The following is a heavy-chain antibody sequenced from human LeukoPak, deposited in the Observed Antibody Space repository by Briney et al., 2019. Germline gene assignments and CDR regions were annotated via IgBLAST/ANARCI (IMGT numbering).Heavy chain of an antibody. CDR2: IKQDGSEK. CDR3: ARIIKYSNGWYNFDY. Sequence: GGSLRLSCAASGFSISSYWMSWVRQAPGKGLEWVANIKQDGSEKYYVDSLKGQFTISRDNAKNSLYLQMDSLRAEDTAVYYCARIIKYSNGWYNFDYWGQGTLVTVSS. CDR1: GFSISSYW. D-gene: IGHD6-19*01. J-gene: IGHJ4*02. V-gene: IGHV3-7*03.